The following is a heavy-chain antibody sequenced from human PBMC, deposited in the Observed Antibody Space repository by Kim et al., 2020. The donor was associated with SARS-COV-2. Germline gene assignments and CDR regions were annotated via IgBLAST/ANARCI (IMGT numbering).Heavy chain of an antibody. J-gene: IGHJ4*02. V-gene: IGHV3-13*01. CDR3: ARVRRYSSGWFFDY. D-gene: IGHD6-19*01. Sequence: QGAVKGRFTISREKAKNSLYLQMNSLRAGDTAVYYCARVRRYSSGWFFDYWGQGTLVTVSS.